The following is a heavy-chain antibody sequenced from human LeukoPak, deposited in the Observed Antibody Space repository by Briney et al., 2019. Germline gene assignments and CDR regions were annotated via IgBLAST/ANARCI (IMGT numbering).Heavy chain of an antibody. CDR1: GYSFTSYW. D-gene: IGHD2-2*01. J-gene: IGHJ5*02. CDR2: IYPGDSDT. Sequence: GESLKISCKGSGYSFTSYWIGWVRQMPGKSLEWMGIIYPGDSDTRYSPSFQGQVTISADKSISTAYLQWSSLKASDTAIYYCARHRGGYCSSTTCYGNWFDPWGQGTLVTVSS. CDR3: ARHRGGYCSSTTCYGNWFDP. V-gene: IGHV5-51*01.